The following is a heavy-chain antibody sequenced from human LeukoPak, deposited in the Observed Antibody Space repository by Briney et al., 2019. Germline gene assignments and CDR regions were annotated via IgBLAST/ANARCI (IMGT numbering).Heavy chain of an antibody. CDR3: AKGGDAAWLDH. Sequence: PGGSLRLSCAASGFTFSKYSMSWVRQAPGKGLEWVSYIRNNGGNTYYADSVKGRFTISRDNSKNTLYLEMNSLRAEDTAVYYCAKGGDAAWLDHWGQGTLVTVSS. J-gene: IGHJ5*02. CDR1: GFTFSKYS. CDR2: IRNNGGNT. D-gene: IGHD5-24*01. V-gene: IGHV3-23*01.